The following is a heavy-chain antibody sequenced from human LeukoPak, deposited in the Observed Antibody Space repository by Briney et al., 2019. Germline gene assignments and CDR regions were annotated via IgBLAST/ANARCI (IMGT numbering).Heavy chain of an antibody. D-gene: IGHD3-10*01. V-gene: IGHV3-33*01. CDR3: ARGEYGSGSYYTPYYYYYMDV. J-gene: IGHJ6*03. CDR1: GFTFSSYG. CDR2: IWYDGSNR. Sequence: GGSLRLSCAASGFTFSSYGMHWVRQAPGKGLEWVAVIWYDGSNRYYADSVKGRFTISRDNSKNTLYLQMNSLRAEDTAVYYCARGEYGSGSYYTPYYYYYMDVWGKGTTVTVSS.